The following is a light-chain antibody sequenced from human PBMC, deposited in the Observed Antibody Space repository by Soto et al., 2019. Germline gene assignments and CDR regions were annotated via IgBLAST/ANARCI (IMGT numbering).Light chain of an antibody. CDR1: QSISTY. CDR2: GAS. V-gene: IGKV1-39*01. CDR3: QQSFSGPIT. J-gene: IGKJ5*01. Sequence: DVQMTQSPSSLSASVGGRVTITCRASQSISTYVNWYQQRPGKAPNLLIYGASSLHSGVPSRFSGRGSGTDFTLTISSLQPEDFATYHCQQSFSGPITFGQGTRLEIK.